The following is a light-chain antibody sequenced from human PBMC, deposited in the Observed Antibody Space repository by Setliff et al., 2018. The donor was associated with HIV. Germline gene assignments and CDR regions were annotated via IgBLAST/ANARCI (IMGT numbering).Light chain of an antibody. CDR2: GNS. CDR3: LSYDSSLSGYV. Sequence: QSVLTQPPSVSGAPGQRVTVSCTGSRSNIGAGYDVQWYQQLPGTAPKLVMFGNSNRPSGVPDRFSDSKSGTSASLAISGLQAEDEGDYYCLSYDSSLSGYVFGTGTKVTVL. V-gene: IGLV1-40*01. J-gene: IGLJ1*01. CDR1: RSNIGAGYD.